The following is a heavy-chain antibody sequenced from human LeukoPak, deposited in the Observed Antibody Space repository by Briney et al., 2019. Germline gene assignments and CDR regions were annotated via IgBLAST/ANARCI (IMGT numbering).Heavy chain of an antibody. J-gene: IGHJ4*02. D-gene: IGHD2/OR15-2a*01. CDR3: VRGDLWLHF. CDR2: ISRSDSTV. Sequence: GGSLRLSCAASGFTFSDYYMSWIRQAPGKGLEWVSYISRSDSTVDYADSVKGRFTISRDNAKNSLSLPMNSLRAEDTAVYYCVRGDLWLHFWGQGTLVTVSS. CDR1: GFTFSDYY. V-gene: IGHV3-11*01.